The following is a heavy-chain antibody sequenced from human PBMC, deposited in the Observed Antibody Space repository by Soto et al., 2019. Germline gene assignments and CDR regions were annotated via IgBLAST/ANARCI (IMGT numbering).Heavy chain of an antibody. CDR1: GGSISTYY. CDR2: IYYSGSA. Sequence: PSETLSLTCTVSGGSISTYYWSWIRQPPGKGLEWIGYIYYSGSAYYNPSLRSRVTISVDTSKSQFSLKLSSVTAADTAIYYCARNPNNGYDFDSWGQGSLVTVSS. D-gene: IGHD5-12*01. V-gene: IGHV4-59*08. CDR3: ARNPNNGYDFDS. J-gene: IGHJ4*02.